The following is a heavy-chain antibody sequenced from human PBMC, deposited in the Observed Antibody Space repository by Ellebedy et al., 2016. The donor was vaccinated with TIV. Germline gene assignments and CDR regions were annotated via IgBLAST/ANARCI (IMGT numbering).Heavy chain of an antibody. J-gene: IGHJ6*02. D-gene: IGHD2-2*01. CDR2: IWYDRSNK. Sequence: GESLKISCAASGFMFSSYGMHWVRQAPGKGLEWVAVIWYDRSNKYYADSVKGRFTISRDNSKNTLDLQMNSLRAEDTAVYYCGADRGYCSSTSCYGGGHYYGMDVWGQGTTVTVSS. CDR1: GFMFSSYG. V-gene: IGHV3-33*08. CDR3: GADRGYCSSTSCYGGGHYYGMDV.